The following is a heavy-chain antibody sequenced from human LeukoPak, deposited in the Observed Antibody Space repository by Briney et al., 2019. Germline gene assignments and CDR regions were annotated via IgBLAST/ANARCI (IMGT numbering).Heavy chain of an antibody. CDR1: GFSLSTSGVG. V-gene: IGHV2-5*02. CDR2: IYWDDDK. CDR3: AHRRDSSSWYGDNWFDP. D-gene: IGHD6-13*01. J-gene: IGHJ5*02. Sequence: ESGPTLVNPTQTLTLTRTFSGFSLSTSGVGVGWIRQPPGKALEWLALIYWDDDKRYSPSLKSRLTITKDTSKNQVVLTMTNMDPVDTATYYCAHRRDSSSWYGDNWFDPWGQGTLVTVSS.